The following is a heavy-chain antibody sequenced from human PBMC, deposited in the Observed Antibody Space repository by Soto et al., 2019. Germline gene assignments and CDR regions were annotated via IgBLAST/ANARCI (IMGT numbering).Heavy chain of an antibody. CDR3: AKGYQLLYSDY. CDR1: GFTFDDYA. J-gene: IGHJ4*02. CDR2: ISGSGGST. V-gene: IGHV3-23*01. D-gene: IGHD2-2*02. Sequence: GGSLRLSCAASGFTFDDYAMHWVRQAPGKGLEWVSGISGSGGSTYYADSVKGRFTISRDNSKNTLYLQMNSLRAEDTAVYYCAKGYQLLYSDYWGQGTLVTVSS.